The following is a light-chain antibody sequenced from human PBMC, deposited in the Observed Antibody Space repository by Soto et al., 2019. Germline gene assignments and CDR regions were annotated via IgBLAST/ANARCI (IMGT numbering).Light chain of an antibody. CDR1: ESVSVY. CDR2: DAS. J-gene: IGKJ2*01. Sequence: DIVLTQSPVTLSLSPGDRATLSCRASESVSVYLAWYQHKPGQVPRLLIYDASIRATGIPARFSGSGSGTDFTLTISSLEPEDFAIYYCQQRQRPPYSFGQGTKLEIK. CDR3: QQRQRPPYS. V-gene: IGKV3-11*01.